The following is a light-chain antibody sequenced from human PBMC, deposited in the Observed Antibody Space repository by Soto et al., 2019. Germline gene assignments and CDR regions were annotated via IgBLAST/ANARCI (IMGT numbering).Light chain of an antibody. J-gene: IGKJ1*01. CDR3: QQYDNWPRT. Sequence: EIVMTQSPATLSVSPGERVTLSCRASQSVSSNLAWYQQRPGQAPRLLFYGSSTKATGLPARFSASGSGTEFTLTISSLQSEDFAVYYCQQYDNWPRTFGRGTKVEIK. V-gene: IGKV3-15*01. CDR1: QSVSSN. CDR2: GSS.